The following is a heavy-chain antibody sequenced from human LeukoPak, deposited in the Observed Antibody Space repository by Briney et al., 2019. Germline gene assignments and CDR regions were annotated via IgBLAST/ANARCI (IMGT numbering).Heavy chain of an antibody. CDR3: ARAITIFGVVIAAFDY. CDR2: INPNSGGT. D-gene: IGHD3-3*01. J-gene: IGHJ4*02. CDR1: GYTFTSYG. V-gene: IGHV1-2*02. Sequence: ASVKVSCKASGYTFTSYGISWVRQAPGQGLEWMGWINPNSGGTNYAQKFQGRVTMTRDTSISTAYMELSRLRSDDTAVYYCARAITIFGVVIAAFDYWGQGTLVTVSS.